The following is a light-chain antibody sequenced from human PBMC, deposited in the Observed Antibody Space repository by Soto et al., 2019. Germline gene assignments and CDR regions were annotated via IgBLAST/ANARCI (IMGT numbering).Light chain of an antibody. CDR2: GAS. Sequence: ETVLTQSPGTLSLSPGERATLSSGASRSVYSSHLAWYQQKPGQAPRLLIYGASSRATGIPDRFSGSGSGTDFTLTISRLEPEDFAVYYCQRYGSSPITFGQGTRLEIK. CDR1: RSVYSSH. J-gene: IGKJ5*01. CDR3: QRYGSSPIT. V-gene: IGKV3-20*01.